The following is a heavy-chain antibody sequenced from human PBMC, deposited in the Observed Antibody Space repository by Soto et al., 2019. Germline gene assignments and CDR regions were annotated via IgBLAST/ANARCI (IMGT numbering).Heavy chain of an antibody. CDR3: ARDGSERPATY. J-gene: IGHJ1*01. V-gene: IGHV4-59*12. D-gene: IGHD3-10*01. CDR2: IYYSGIT. CDR1: GGSISSYY. Sequence: PSETLSLTCTVSGGSISSYYWSWIRQPPGKGMEWIGYIYYSGITNYNPSLKSRVTISVDTSMNQFSLKLSSVTAADTAFYYCARDGSERPATYWGQGILVPVSS.